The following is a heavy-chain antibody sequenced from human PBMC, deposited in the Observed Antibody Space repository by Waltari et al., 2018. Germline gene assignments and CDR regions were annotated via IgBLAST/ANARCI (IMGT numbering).Heavy chain of an antibody. D-gene: IGHD3-10*01. V-gene: IGHV3-21*01. J-gene: IGHJ2*01. Sequence: EVQLVESGGGLVKPGGSLRLSCAASGFTFSSYSMNWVRQAPGKGLGWVASLSSSSIYIYYSDSVKGRFTIARDNAKNSLYLQMNSLRAEDTAVYYCAREITMVRGVLFDLWGRGTLVTVSS. CDR2: LSSSSIYI. CDR1: GFTFSSYS. CDR3: AREITMVRGVLFDL.